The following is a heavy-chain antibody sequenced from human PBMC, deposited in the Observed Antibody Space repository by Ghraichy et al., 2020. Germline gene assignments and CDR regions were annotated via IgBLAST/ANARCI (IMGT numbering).Heavy chain of an antibody. CDR1: GDSLSPYS. CDR3: PREALGASGTTYFDS. J-gene: IGHJ4*02. D-gene: IGHD3-10*01. V-gene: IGHV4-59*01. CDR2: FFNTWNT. Sequence: SETLSLTCTVSGDSLSPYSWSWIRQAPGKGLEWIGYFFNTWNTNYNPSLKSRVSVSLDTSKNQVSLKVSSVTAADTAVFYFPREALGASGTTYFDSWGQGIQVTVSS.